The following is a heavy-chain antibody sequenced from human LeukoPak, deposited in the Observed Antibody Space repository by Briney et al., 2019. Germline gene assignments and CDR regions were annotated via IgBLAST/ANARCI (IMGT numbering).Heavy chain of an antibody. D-gene: IGHD2-2*01. Sequence: PSETLSLTCTVSGGSISSTTRYWAWIRQSPGKGLEWIGNIYYSGNTYYNPSLRSRLTISVDTSKNHFSLRLSSVTASDTAVYYCTRVMLPVARNWFDPWGQGTLVTVSS. CDR3: TRVMLPVARNWFDP. V-gene: IGHV4-39*02. J-gene: IGHJ5*02. CDR2: IYYSGNT. CDR1: GGSISSTTRY.